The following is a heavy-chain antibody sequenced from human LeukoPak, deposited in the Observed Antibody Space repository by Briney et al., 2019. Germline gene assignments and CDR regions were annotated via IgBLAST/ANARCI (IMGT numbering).Heavy chain of an antibody. CDR3: ARVQQWLVPDY. V-gene: IGHV3-11*01. CDR1: GFTFSDYY. CDR2: ISSSGSTI. D-gene: IGHD6-19*01. Sequence: GGSLRFSCAASGFTFSDYYMSWIRQAPGKGLEWVSYISSSGSTIYYADSVKGRFTISRDNAKNSLYLQMNSLRAEDTAVYYCARVQQWLVPDYWGQGTLVTVSS. J-gene: IGHJ4*02.